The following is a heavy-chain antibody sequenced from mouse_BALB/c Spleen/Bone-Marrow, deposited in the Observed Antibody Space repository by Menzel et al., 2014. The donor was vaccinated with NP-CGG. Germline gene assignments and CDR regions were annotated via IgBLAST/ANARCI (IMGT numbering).Heavy chain of an antibody. D-gene: IGHD5-1*01. CDR2: INPYNGGT. CDR3: ARSRLPHYYVMDY. V-gene: IGHV1-18*01. Sequence: VQLQQSGPELVKPGASMKISCKASYYSLTGYTMNWVKQSHGKNLEWIGLINPYNGGTTYNQKFKGKATLTVDKSSSTAYMELLSLTSEDSAVYYCARSRLPHYYVMDYWGQGTSVTVSS. CDR1: YYSLTGYT. J-gene: IGHJ4*01.